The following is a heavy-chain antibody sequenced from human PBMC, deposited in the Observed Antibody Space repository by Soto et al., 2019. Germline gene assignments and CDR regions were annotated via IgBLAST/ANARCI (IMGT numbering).Heavy chain of an antibody. CDR2: IYYSGST. CDR1: SDCISSMVYY. Sequence: PSERMEIGSAVSSDCISSMVYYGGWIRQPPGKGLEWIGSIYYSGSTYYNPSLKSRVTISVDTSKNQFSLKLSSVTAADTAVYYCATGADIDYWGQGTLVTVSS. J-gene: IGHJ4*02. V-gene: IGHV4-39*01. CDR3: ATGADIDY.